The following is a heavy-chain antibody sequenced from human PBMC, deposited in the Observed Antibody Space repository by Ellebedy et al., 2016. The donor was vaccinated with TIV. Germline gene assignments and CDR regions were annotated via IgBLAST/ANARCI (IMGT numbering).Heavy chain of an antibody. CDR2: IKQDGSEK. Sequence: GESLKISXAASGFTSSLYWMTWVRQAPGKGLEWVANIKQDGSEKYYMDSVKGRFTISRDNAKNSLYMQMNSLRAEDTAVYYCARAAHFYSYGLDVWGQGTTVTVSS. D-gene: IGHD2-21*01. J-gene: IGHJ6*02. V-gene: IGHV3-7*02. CDR3: ARAAHFYSYGLDV. CDR1: GFTSSLYW.